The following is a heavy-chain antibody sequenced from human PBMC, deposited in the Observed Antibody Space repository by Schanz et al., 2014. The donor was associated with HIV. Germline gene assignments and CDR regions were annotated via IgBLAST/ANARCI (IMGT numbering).Heavy chain of an antibody. D-gene: IGHD6-13*01. CDR1: GYTFTAYY. CDR2: INPNSGGT. V-gene: IGHV1-2*02. Sequence: QVQVVQSGAEVKKPGSSVKVSCKASGYTFTAYYIHWVRQAPGQGLEWMGWINPNSGGTNSAQKFQGRVTMSMDTSISTAYMEVRSLRSDDTALYFCARDLVDSSTWYDAFDIWGQGTKVTVSS. CDR3: ARDLVDSSTWYDAFDI. J-gene: IGHJ3*02.